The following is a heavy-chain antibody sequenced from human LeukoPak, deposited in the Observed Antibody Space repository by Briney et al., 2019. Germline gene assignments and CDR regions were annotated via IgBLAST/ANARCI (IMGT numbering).Heavy chain of an antibody. J-gene: IGHJ4*02. Sequence: GGSLRLSCAASGFTFSSSWMYWVRQAPGKGLVWVSRINSDESITTYADSVKGRFTISRDNAKNSLHLQMNSLRAEDTAVYYCAKNARYPDYWGQGTLVTVSS. CDR2: INSDESIT. CDR3: AKNARYPDY. CDR1: GFTFSSSW. V-gene: IGHV3-74*01. D-gene: IGHD2-2*02.